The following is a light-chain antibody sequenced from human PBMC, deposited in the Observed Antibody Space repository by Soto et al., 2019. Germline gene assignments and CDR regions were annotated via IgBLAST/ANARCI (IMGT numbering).Light chain of an antibody. CDR1: SNDIGIDKL. V-gene: IGLV2-23*01. J-gene: IGLJ2*01. CDR2: EGF. Sequence: QSALTQPASVSGSPGQSITISCTGTSNDIGIDKLVSWYQQHPGRAPKLKIYEGFKRPSGVSNRFSGSKSGNSASLTISGLRAEDEADYYCCSYANSNNWLFGGGTKVTVL. CDR3: CSYANSNNWL.